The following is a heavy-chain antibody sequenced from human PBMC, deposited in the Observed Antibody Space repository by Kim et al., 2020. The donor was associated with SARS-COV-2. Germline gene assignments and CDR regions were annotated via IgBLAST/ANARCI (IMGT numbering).Heavy chain of an antibody. V-gene: IGHV3-11*05. CDR2: ISSSSSYT. CDR3: ARDTYYGSGNFYWYFDL. D-gene: IGHD3-10*01. Sequence: GGSLRLSCAASGFTFSDYYMSWIRQAPGKGLEWGSYISSSSSYTNYADSVKGRFTISRDNAKNSLDLQMNSLRAEDTAVYYCARDTYYGSGNFYWYFDLWGRGTLVTVSS. CDR1: GFTFSDYY. J-gene: IGHJ2*01.